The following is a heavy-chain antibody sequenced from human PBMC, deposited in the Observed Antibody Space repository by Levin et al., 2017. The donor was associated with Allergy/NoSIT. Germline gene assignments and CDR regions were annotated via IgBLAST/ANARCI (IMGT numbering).Heavy chain of an antibody. Sequence: GGSLRLSCAASGFTFDEFAMHWVRQAPGKGLEWVSLINWDGSSTYYADSVKGRFTISRDNSKNSLYLQMSSLRPEDSALYYCAKDMKSRYCSSPDCWAYYYAMEVWGQGTTVTVSS. J-gene: IGHJ6*02. CDR1: GFTFDEFA. V-gene: IGHV3-43D*04. CDR2: INWDGSST. D-gene: IGHD2-2*01. CDR3: AKDMKSRYCSSPDCWAYYYAMEV.